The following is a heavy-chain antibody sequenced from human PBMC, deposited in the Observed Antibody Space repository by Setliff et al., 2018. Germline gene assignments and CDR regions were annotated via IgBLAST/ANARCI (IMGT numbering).Heavy chain of an antibody. CDR1: GGTFSSYA. CDR3: AKELRITMIVVVNYYGMDV. J-gene: IGHJ6*02. D-gene: IGHD3-22*01. CDR2: IIPILGVA. Sequence: SVKVSCKASGGTFSSYAISWVRQAPGQGLEWMGGIIPILGVANYAQKFQGRVTITADKSTSTAYMELSSLGSEDTAVYYCAKELRITMIVVVNYYGMDVWGQGTTVTVSS. V-gene: IGHV1-69*10.